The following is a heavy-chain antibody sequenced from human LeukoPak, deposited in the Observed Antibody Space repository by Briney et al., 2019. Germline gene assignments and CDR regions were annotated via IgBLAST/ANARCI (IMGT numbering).Heavy chain of an antibody. CDR1: GFTFDDYT. V-gene: IGHV3-43*01. Sequence: GGSLRLSCAASGFTFDDYTMYWVRQAPGKGLEWVSLISWDGGSTYYADSVKGRFTISRDNSKNSLYLQMNSLRTEDTALYYCAKDHDFWSGYPDYWGQGTLVTVSS. CDR2: ISWDGGST. CDR3: AKDHDFWSGYPDY. J-gene: IGHJ4*02. D-gene: IGHD3-3*01.